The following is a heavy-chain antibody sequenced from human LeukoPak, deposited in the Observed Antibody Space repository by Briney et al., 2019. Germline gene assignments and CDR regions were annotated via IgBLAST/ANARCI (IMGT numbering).Heavy chain of an antibody. CDR1: GFTFSDYY. V-gene: IGHV3-11*04. D-gene: IGHD5-12*01. CDR2: ISSSGSTI. CDR3: ARDSHWGIVATIL. Sequence: PGGSLRLSCAASGFTFSDYYMSWIRQAPGKGLEWVSYISSSGSTIYYADSVKGRFTISRDNAKNSLYLQMNSLRAEDAAVYYCARDSHWGIVATILWGQGTLVTVSS. J-gene: IGHJ4*02.